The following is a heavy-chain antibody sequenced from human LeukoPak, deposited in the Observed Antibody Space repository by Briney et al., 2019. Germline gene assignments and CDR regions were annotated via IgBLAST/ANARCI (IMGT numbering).Heavy chain of an antibody. J-gene: IGHJ5*02. CDR3: AGSSSVVHNWFDP. D-gene: IGHD6-6*01. CDR1: GYTFTGYY. V-gene: IGHV1-2*02. CDR2: INPNSGGT. Sequence: ASVKVSCKASGYTFTGYYMHWVRQAPGQGLEWMGWINPNSGGTNYAQKFQGRVTMTRDTSISTAYMELSSLRSEDTAVYYCAGSSSVVHNWFDPWGQGTLVTVSS.